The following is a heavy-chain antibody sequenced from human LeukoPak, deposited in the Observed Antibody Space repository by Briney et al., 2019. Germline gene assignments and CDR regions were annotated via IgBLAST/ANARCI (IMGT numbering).Heavy chain of an antibody. CDR1: GFTFSSYS. D-gene: IGHD6-13*01. V-gene: IGHV3-30*02. CDR3: AKDLGIAAAGTRGIDY. Sequence: GGSLRLSCAASGFTFSSYSMNWVRQAPGKGLEWVAFIRYDGSNKYYADSVKGRFTISRDNSKNTLYLQMNSLRAEDTAVYYCAKDLGIAAAGTRGIDYWGQGTLVTVSS. J-gene: IGHJ4*02. CDR2: IRYDGSNK.